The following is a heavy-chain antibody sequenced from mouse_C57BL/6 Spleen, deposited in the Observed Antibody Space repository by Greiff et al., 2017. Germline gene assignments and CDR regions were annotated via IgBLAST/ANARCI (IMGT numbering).Heavy chain of an antibody. CDR2: ISSGGSYT. J-gene: IGHJ1*03. D-gene: IGHD4-1*01. V-gene: IGHV5-6*02. CDR3: ARHLLTYWYFDV. Sequence: EVMLVESGGDLVKPGGSLKLSCAASGFTFSSYGMSWVRQTPDKRLEWVATISSGGSYTYYPDSVKGRFTISRDNAKNTLYLQMSSLKSEDTAMYYCARHLLTYWYFDVWGTGTTVTVSS. CDR1: GFTFSSYG.